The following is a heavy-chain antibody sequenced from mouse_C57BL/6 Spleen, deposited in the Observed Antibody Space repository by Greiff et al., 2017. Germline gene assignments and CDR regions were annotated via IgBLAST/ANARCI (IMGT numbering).Heavy chain of an antibody. J-gene: IGHJ4*01. D-gene: IGHD2-3*01. CDR2: INPSSGYT. V-gene: IGHV1-7*01. Sequence: VQLQQSGAELAKPGASVKLSCKASGYTFTSYWLHWVKQRPGQGLEWIGYINPSSGYTKYNQKFKDKATSTADKSSSTAYMQLSSLTYEDSAVYYCAKGGYYLSYAMDDWGQGTSVTVSS. CDR3: AKGGYYLSYAMDD. CDR1: GYTFTSYW.